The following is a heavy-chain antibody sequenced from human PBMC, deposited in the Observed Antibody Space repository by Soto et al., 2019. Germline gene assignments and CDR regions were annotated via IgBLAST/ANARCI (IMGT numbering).Heavy chain of an antibody. D-gene: IGHD4-17*01. CDR3: TTDWAPYRDYITYYYYMDV. J-gene: IGHJ6*03. Sequence: GGSLRLSCAASGFTFSNAWMSWVRQAPGKGLEWVGRIKSKTDGGTTDYAAPVKGRFTISRDDSKNTLYLQMNSLKTEDTAVYYCTTDWAPYRDYITYYYYMDVWGKGTTVTVSS. V-gene: IGHV3-15*01. CDR2: IKSKTDGGTT. CDR1: GFTFSNAW.